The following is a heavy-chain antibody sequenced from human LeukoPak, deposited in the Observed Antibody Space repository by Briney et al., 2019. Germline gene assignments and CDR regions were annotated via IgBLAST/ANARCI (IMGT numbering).Heavy chain of an antibody. V-gene: IGHV3-30-3*01. CDR1: GFTFENYR. J-gene: IGHJ4*02. D-gene: IGHD2-21*01. Sequence: GRSLRLSCAASGFTFENYRMHWVRQAPGKGLEWVSLITHDGSNKYYADSVKGRLTISRDNSKNTVHLQMSSLRTEDTAVYYCARDLLDCGGPKCSDYGGQGTLVTVSS. CDR2: ITHDGSNK. CDR3: ARDLLDCGGPKCSDY.